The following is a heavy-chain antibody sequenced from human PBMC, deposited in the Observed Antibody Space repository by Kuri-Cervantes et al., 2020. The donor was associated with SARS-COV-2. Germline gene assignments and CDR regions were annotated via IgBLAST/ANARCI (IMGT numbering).Heavy chain of an antibody. V-gene: IGHV4-31*03. CDR3: ARVDYAGNYYYYGMDV. CDR1: GGSISSGCYY. CDR2: IYYSGST. D-gene: IGHD4-17*01. J-gene: IGHJ6*02. Sequence: LRLSCTVSGGSISSGCYYWSWIRQHPGKGLEWIGYIYYSGSTYYNPSLKSRVTISVDASKNQFSLKLTSVTAADTAVYYCARVDYAGNYYYYGMDVWGQGTTVTVSS.